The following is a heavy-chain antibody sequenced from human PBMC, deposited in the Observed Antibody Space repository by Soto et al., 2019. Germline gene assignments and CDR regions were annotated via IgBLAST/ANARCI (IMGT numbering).Heavy chain of an antibody. J-gene: IGHJ6*02. Sequence: EVQLVESGGGLVQPGRSLRLSCAASGFTFDDYAMHWVRQAPGKGLEWVSGISWNSGSIGYADSVKGRFTISRDNAKNSLYLQMNSLRAEDTALYYCAKERTYYGMDVWGQGTTVTVSS. V-gene: IGHV3-9*01. CDR3: AKERTYYGMDV. CDR1: GFTFDDYA. CDR2: ISWNSGSI.